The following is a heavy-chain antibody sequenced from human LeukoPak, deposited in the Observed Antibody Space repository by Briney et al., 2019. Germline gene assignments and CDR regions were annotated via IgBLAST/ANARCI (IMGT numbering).Heavy chain of an antibody. V-gene: IGHV4-59*01. Sequence: PSETLSLTCAVSGGSISSYYWSWIRQPPGKGLEWIGYIYYSGSTNYNPSLKSRVTISVDTSKNQFSLKLSSVTAADTAVYYCAREYCSGGSCYVDYWAREPWSPSPQ. CDR3: AREYCSGGSCYVDY. CDR1: GGSISSYY. CDR2: IYYSGST. D-gene: IGHD2-15*01. J-gene: IGHJ4*02.